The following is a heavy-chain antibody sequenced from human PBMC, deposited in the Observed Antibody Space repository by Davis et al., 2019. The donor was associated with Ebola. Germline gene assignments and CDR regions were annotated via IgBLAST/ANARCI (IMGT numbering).Heavy chain of an antibody. Sequence: PGGSLRLSCAASGFTFSSYWMSWVRQAPGKGLEWVAVISYDGSNKYYADSVKGRFTISRDNSKNTLYLQMNSLRAEDTAVYYCARATGMDVWGKGTTVTVSS. CDR2: ISYDGSNK. J-gene: IGHJ6*04. CDR1: GFTFSSYW. V-gene: IGHV3-30-3*01. CDR3: ARATGMDV.